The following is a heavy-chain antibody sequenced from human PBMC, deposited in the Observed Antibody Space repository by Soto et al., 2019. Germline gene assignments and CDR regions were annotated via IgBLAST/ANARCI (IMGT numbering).Heavy chain of an antibody. CDR2: IKEDGSEE. CDR1: GFTFSSYA. V-gene: IGHV3-7*01. J-gene: IGHJ4*02. CDR3: AREPVGFDY. Sequence: SLRLSCAASGFTFSSYAMNWVRQAPGKGLEWVANIKEDGSEEFYVDSVKGRFTISRDNAKNSLYLQMTALRAEDTAVYYCAREPVGFDYWGQGTLVTVYS. D-gene: IGHD2-2*01.